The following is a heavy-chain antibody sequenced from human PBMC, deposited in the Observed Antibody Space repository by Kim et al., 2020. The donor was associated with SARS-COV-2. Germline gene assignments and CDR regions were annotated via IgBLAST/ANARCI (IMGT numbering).Heavy chain of an antibody. CDR3: ATGPAVAGTGPTDYYYYYGMDV. Sequence: ASVKVSCKVSGYTLTELSMHWVRQAPGKGLEWMGGFDPEDAETIYAQKFQGRVTMTEDTSTDTAYVELSSLRSEDTAVNYCATGPAVAGTGPTDYYYYYGMDVWGQGTTVTVSS. D-gene: IGHD6-19*01. CDR2: FDPEDAET. V-gene: IGHV1-24*01. J-gene: IGHJ6*02. CDR1: GYTLTELS.